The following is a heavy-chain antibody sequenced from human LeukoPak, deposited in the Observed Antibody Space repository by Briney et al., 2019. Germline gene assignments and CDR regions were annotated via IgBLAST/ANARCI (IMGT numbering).Heavy chain of an antibody. CDR2: IYYSGST. Sequence: SETLSLTCTVSGGSISSYYWSWIRQPPGKGLEWIGYIYYSGSTNYNPSLKSRVTISVDTSKNQFSLKLSSVTAADTAVYYCARGGRRYVDTAMANYFDYWGQGTLVTVSS. CDR3: ARGGRRYVDTAMANYFDY. V-gene: IGHV4-59*01. J-gene: IGHJ4*02. CDR1: GGSISSYY. D-gene: IGHD5-18*01.